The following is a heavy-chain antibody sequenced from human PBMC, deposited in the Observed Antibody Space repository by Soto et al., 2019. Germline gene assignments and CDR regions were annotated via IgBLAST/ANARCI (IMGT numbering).Heavy chain of an antibody. CDR1: GFTVSSNY. J-gene: IGHJ6*02. CDR2: IYSGGST. V-gene: IGHV3-66*01. Sequence: GGSLRLSCAASGFTVSSNYMSWVRQAPGKGLEWVSVIYSGGSTYYADSVKGRFTISRDNSKNTLYLQMNSLRAEDTAVYYCAREIYYYDSSGYYGYYYYYGMDVWGQGTTVTVSS. D-gene: IGHD3-22*01. CDR3: AREIYYYDSSGYYGYYYYYGMDV.